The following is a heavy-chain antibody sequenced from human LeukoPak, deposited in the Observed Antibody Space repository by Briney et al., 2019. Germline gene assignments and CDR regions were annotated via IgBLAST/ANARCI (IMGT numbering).Heavy chain of an antibody. CDR2: IYYSGST. CDR1: GGSISSYY. Sequence: PSETLSLTCTVSGGSISSYYWSWIRQPPGKGLEWIGYIYYSGSTNYNPSLKSRVTISVDTSKNQFSLKLSSVTAADTAVYYCAASGTDAFDIWGQGTMVTVSS. J-gene: IGHJ3*02. CDR3: AASGTDAFDI. V-gene: IGHV4-59*08. D-gene: IGHD6-25*01.